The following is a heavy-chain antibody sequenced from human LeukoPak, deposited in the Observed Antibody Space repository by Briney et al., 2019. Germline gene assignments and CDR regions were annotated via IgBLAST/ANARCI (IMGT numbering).Heavy chain of an antibody. J-gene: IGHJ4*02. V-gene: IGHV3-30*02. CDR2: IHFDGSTK. CDR1: GFTFSSYG. CDR3: AKDQCTRTSCDGYPGY. D-gene: IGHD2-2*01. Sequence: GGSLRLSCAASGFTFSSYGMHWVRQAPGKGLERVAFIHFDGSTKYSGDSVQGRFTISRDNSKNTLYLQMNNLRPEDTAFYYCAKDQCTRTSCDGYPGYWGQGTLVTVSS.